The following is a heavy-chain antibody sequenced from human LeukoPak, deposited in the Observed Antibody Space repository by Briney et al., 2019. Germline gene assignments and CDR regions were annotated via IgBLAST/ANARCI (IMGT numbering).Heavy chain of an antibody. D-gene: IGHD6-13*01. V-gene: IGHV4-59*08. CDR1: GGSISSYY. CDR2: IYYSGST. J-gene: IGHJ5*02. Sequence: PSETLSLTCTVSGGSISSYYWSWIRQPPGKGLEWIGYIYYSGSTNYNPSLKSRVTISVDTSKNQFSLRLNSVTAADTAVYYCARRRAEGGSNGHYNWFDPWGQGTLVTVSS. CDR3: ARRRAEGGSNGHYNWFDP.